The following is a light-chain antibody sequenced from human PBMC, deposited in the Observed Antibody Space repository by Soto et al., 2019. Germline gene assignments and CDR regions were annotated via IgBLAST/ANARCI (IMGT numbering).Light chain of an antibody. CDR1: PTISNY. CDR3: QQSYSSPFT. CDR2: GAT. J-gene: IGKJ3*01. V-gene: IGKV1-39*01. Sequence: DIQMTHSPSSLSASVGDRVTIICRASPTISNYLNWCQQKPGKAPKVLIYGATRLQSGVPSRFSGSGVGTDFTLTISSLQPEDFATYYCQQSYSSPFTFGPGTKVDIK.